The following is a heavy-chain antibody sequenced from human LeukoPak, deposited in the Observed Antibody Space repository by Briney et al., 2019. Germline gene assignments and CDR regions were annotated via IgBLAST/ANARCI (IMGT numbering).Heavy chain of an antibody. CDR1: GFTFSSYW. J-gene: IGHJ4*02. CDR2: IKQDGSEK. Sequence: GGSLRLSCAASGFTFSSYWMSWVRQASGKGLEWVANIKQDGSEKYYVDSVKGRFTISRDNAKNSLYLQMNSLRAEDTAVYYCARDLYFAHPDYWGQGTLVTVSS. CDR3: ARDLYFAHPDY. D-gene: IGHD3-9*01. V-gene: IGHV3-7*03.